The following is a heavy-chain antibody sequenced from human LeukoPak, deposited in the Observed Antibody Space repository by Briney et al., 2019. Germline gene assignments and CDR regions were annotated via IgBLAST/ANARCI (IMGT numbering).Heavy chain of an antibody. J-gene: IGHJ4*02. CDR3: ARDRKGFDY. CDR1: GGSFSSGDYS. Sequence: PSETLSLTCTVSGGSFSSGDYSWNWIRQPAGQGLEWIGRLFSSGTTNYNPSLKSRVTISGDTSNNQFSLKLTSVTAADTAVYYCARDRKGFDYWGQGTLVTVSS. D-gene: IGHD1-14*01. V-gene: IGHV4-61*02. CDR2: LFSSGTT.